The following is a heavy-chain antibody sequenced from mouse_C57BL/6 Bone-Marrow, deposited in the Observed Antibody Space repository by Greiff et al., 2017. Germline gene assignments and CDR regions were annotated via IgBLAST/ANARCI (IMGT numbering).Heavy chain of an antibody. Sequence: EVKVVESGGGLVQPGGSMKLSCVASGFTFSNYWMNWVRQSPEKGLEWVAQIRLKSDNYATHYAESVKGRFTISRDDSKSSVYLQMNNVRAEDTGIYYCYNGKHSMDYWGQGTSVTVSS. J-gene: IGHJ4*01. V-gene: IGHV6-3*01. CDR1: GFTFSNYW. CDR2: IRLKSDNYAT. D-gene: IGHD2-1*01. CDR3: YNGKHSMDY.